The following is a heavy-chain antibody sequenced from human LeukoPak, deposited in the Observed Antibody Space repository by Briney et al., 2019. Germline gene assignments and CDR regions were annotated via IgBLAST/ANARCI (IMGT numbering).Heavy chain of an antibody. V-gene: IGHV3-33*06. CDR3: AKASHSSSWRVFDY. CDR2: IWYDGSNK. J-gene: IGHJ4*02. CDR1: GFTFSSYG. Sequence: GGSLRLSCAASGFTFSSYGMHWVRQAPGKGLEWVAVIWYDGSNKYYADCVKGRLTISRDNSKNTLYLQMNSLRAEDTAVYYCAKASHSSSWRVFDYWGQGTLVTVSS. D-gene: IGHD6-13*01.